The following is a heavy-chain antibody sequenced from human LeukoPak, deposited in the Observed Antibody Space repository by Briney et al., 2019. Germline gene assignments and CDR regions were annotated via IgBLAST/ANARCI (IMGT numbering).Heavy chain of an antibody. J-gene: IGHJ4*02. CDR2: ISAYNGNT. V-gene: IGHV1-18*01. D-gene: IGHD4/OR15-4a*01. Sequence: ASVKVSCKASGYTFTSYGISWVRQAPGQGLEWMGWISAYNGNTNYAQKLQGRVTMTTDTSTSTAYTELRSLRSDDTAVYYCARDLRTMAASDYWGQGTLVTVSS. CDR1: GYTFTSYG. CDR3: ARDLRTMAASDY.